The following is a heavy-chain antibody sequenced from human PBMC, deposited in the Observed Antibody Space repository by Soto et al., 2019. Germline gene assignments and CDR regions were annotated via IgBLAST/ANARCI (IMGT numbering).Heavy chain of an antibody. Sequence: QVQLVESGGGVVQPGRSLRLSCAASGFTFSSYGMHWVRQAPGKGLEWVAVIWYDGSNKYYADSVKGRFTISRDNSKNTLYLQMNSRRAEDTAVYYCARAAGAGEPIDYWGQGTLVTVSS. CDR2: IWYDGSNK. J-gene: IGHJ4*02. CDR3: ARAAGAGEPIDY. V-gene: IGHV3-33*01. D-gene: IGHD3-10*01. CDR1: GFTFSSYG.